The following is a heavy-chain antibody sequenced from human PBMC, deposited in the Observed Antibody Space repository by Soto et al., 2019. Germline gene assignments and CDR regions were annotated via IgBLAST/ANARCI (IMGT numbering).Heavy chain of an antibody. CDR1: GYSFTSYC. Sequence: GESLKISCKGSGYSFTSYCIGWVRQMPGKGLEWMGIIYPGDSDTRYSPSFQGQVTISADKSISTAYLQWSSLKASDTAMYYCARLGGYCSITKCYGGGDYWGQGTLVTVSS. CDR3: ARLGGYCSITKCYGGGDY. D-gene: IGHD2-2*01. J-gene: IGHJ4*02. CDR2: IYPGDSDT. V-gene: IGHV5-51*01.